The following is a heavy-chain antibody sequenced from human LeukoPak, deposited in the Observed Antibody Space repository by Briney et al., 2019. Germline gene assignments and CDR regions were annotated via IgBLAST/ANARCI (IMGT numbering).Heavy chain of an antibody. CDR2: IHSSGST. V-gene: IGHV4-4*07. J-gene: IGHJ4*02. CDR1: GGSISSYY. D-gene: IGHD6-13*01. Sequence: PSETLSLTCTVSGGSISSYYWSWIRQPAGKGLEWIGRIHSSGSTNYNPSLKTRVTMSVDTSKNQFSLKLSSVTAADTAVYYCARGPYPRARGRAAGSLTLDYWGQGTLVTVSS. CDR3: ARGPYPRARGRAAGSLTLDY.